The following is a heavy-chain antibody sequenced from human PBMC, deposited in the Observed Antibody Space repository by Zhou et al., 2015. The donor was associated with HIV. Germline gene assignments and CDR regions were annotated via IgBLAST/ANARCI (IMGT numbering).Heavy chain of an antibody. CDR3: ARGPLNDFWSGYYTGFIDYYYYYMTS. D-gene: IGHD3-3*01. Sequence: QVQLVQSGAEVKKPGSSVKVSCKASGGTFSSYAISWVRQAPGQGLEWMGGIIPIFGTANYAQKFQGRVTITADESTSTAYMELSSLRSEDTAVYYCARGPLNDFWSGYYTGFIDYYYYYMTSGAKGTRSPSP. V-gene: IGHV1-69*01. CDR1: GGTFSSYA. J-gene: IGHJ6*03. CDR2: IIPIFGTA.